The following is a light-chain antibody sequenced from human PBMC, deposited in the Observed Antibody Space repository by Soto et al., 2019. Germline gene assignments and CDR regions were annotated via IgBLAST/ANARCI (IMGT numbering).Light chain of an antibody. CDR1: QSVLSRSTYRSC. J-gene: IGKJ1*01. CDR2: WAS. CDR3: QQCFITPWT. Sequence: VLAHSNDSLAGSLYERGPISCDSSQSVLSRSTYRSCVSWYQQRPGQPPRLLIYWASIRESGVPDRFSGSGSGTFFTLTISSLQAEDVAVYYCQQCFITPWTFGQGTNVDIK. V-gene: IGKV4-1*01.